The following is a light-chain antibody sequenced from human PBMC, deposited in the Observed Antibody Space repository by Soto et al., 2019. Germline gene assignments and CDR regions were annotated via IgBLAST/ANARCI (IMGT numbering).Light chain of an antibody. V-gene: IGKV3-11*01. CDR2: DAS. J-gene: IGKJ1*01. CDR1: QSVSSY. CDR3: QQYGTSPRT. Sequence: EIVLTQSPATLSLSPGERATLSCRASQSVSSYLAWYQQKPGQAPRLLIYDASNRATGIPARFSGSGSGTDFTLTISRLESEDSAVYYCQQYGTSPRTFGQGTKVDIK.